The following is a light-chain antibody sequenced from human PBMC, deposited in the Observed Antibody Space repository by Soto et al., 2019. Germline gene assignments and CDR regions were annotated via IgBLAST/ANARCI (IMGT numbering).Light chain of an antibody. CDR1: NSDVGGYNY. V-gene: IGLV2-14*01. Sequence: QSVLTQPASVSGSLGQSITISCTGTNSDVGGYNYVSWYQQHPGIAPKLISNEVRNRPSGISNRFSGSKSGNTASLTISGLQAEDEADYYCSSYTSGSTLVFGGGTKLTVL. CDR3: SSYTSGSTLV. CDR2: EVR. J-gene: IGLJ3*02.